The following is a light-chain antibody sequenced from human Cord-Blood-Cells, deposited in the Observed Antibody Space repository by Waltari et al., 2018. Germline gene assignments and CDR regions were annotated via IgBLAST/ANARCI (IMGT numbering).Light chain of an antibody. Sequence: EIVMTQSPATLSVSPGERATLSCMASQSVSSNLAWSQQKSGQAPSLLIYGASTRATGIPARFSGSGSGTEFTLTISSLQSEDFAVYYCQQYNNWPLYSFGQGTKLEIK. CDR2: GAS. CDR1: QSVSSN. J-gene: IGKJ2*03. V-gene: IGKV3-15*01. CDR3: QQYNNWPLYS.